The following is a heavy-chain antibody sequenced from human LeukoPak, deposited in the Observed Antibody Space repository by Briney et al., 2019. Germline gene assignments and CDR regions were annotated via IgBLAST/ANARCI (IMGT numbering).Heavy chain of an antibody. CDR1: GYTFTSYG. J-gene: IGHJ6*02. Sequence: ASVRVSCKASGYTFTSYGISWVRQAPGQGLEWMGWISAYNGNTNYAQKLQGRVTMTTDTSTSTAYTELRSLRSDDTAVYYCARDLPGITMIVVVITYYYGMDVWGQGTTVTVSS. V-gene: IGHV1-18*01. D-gene: IGHD3-22*01. CDR3: ARDLPGITMIVVVITYYYGMDV. CDR2: ISAYNGNT.